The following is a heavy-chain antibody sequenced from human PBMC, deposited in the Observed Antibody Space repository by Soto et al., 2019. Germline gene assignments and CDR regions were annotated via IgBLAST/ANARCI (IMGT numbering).Heavy chain of an antibody. Sequence: ASVKVSCKASGYTFTGYYMHWVRQAPGQGLEWMGWINPKSGGTNYAQNFQDWVTMTRDTSINTAFLELNSLKSDDTAVYYCARDGLHGSGSPGLYNMDVWGQGTTVTSP. V-gene: IGHV1-2*04. CDR2: INPKSGGT. D-gene: IGHD3-10*01. CDR1: GYTFTGYY. J-gene: IGHJ6*02. CDR3: ARDGLHGSGSPGLYNMDV.